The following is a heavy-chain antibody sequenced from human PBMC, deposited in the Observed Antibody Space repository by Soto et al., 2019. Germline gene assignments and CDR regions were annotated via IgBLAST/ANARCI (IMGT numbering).Heavy chain of an antibody. D-gene: IGHD4-17*01. J-gene: IGHJ4*02. Sequence: EVQLVESGGGLVQPGGSLRLSCAASGFTFSSYWMHWVRQAPGKGLVWVSRLDSDGSTRGYADSVRGRFIISSDNAKNTLFLQINSLRAYDTAVYYCARSMDGDFVLHDWGQGTLVTVSS. CDR2: LDSDGSTR. CDR1: GFTFSSYW. CDR3: ARSMDGDFVLHD. V-gene: IGHV3-74*01.